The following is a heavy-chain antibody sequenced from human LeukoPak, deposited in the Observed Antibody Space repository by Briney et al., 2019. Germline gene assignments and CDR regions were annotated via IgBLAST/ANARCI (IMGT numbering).Heavy chain of an antibody. V-gene: IGHV4-61*02. CDR1: GGSISSSSYY. Sequence: PSETLSLTCTVSGGSISSSSYYWGWIRQPAGKGLDWIGRIYTSGSTNYNPSLKSRVTMSVDTSKNQFSLKLSSVTAADTAVYYCARAGGYCSSTSCHVPGYYYYMDVWGKGTTVTVSS. CDR2: IYTSGST. CDR3: ARAGGYCSSTSCHVPGYYYYMDV. D-gene: IGHD2-2*03. J-gene: IGHJ6*03.